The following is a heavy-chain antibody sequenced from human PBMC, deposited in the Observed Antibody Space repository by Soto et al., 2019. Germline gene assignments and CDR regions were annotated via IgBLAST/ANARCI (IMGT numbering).Heavy chain of an antibody. CDR3: VRAECTSCYGLQH. J-gene: IGHJ1*01. D-gene: IGHD2-2*01. Sequence: GGSLRLSCAASGFTFGSYSMNWVRQAPGKGLEWVSYISGSSSSRYYADSVKGRFTISRDSAKDSVYLQMTSLRAEDTALYYCVRAECTSCYGLQHWGQGTLVTVSS. V-gene: IGHV3-48*01. CDR1: GFTFGSYS. CDR2: ISGSSSSR.